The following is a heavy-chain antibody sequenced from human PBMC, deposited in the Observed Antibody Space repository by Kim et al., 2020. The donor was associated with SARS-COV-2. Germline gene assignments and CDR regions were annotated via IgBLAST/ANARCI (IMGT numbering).Heavy chain of an antibody. V-gene: IGHV3-15*01. CDR2: IKSTTDGGTT. D-gene: IGHD3-16*02. J-gene: IGHJ4*02. CDR1: GFTFSNAW. Sequence: GGSLRLSCAASGFTFSNAWMSWVRQAPGKGLEWVGRIKSTTDGGTTDYAAPVYGSFTISSDDSKYTLYLKMNSMKTEDTAVYYCTTDSHAVTIYDYVWGSYRPKADPKEYSFDYWGQGTLVTVSS. CDR3: TTDSHAVTIYDYVWGSYRPKADPKEYSFDY.